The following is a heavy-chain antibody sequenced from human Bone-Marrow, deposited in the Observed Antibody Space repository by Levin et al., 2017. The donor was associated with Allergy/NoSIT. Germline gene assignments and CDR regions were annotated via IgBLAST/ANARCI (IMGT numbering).Heavy chain of an antibody. CDR1: GFDFNRYG. D-gene: IGHD2-21*02. CDR2: IWFDGRNK. J-gene: IGHJ4*02. V-gene: IGHV3-33*01. Sequence: PGGSLRLSCAASGFDFNRYGMHWVRQPPGKGLEWVAVIWFDGRNKYYADSVKGRFTISRDNSQNTLYLQMNGLSADDTAVYYCARDQMVVTSTPFDYWGQGALVTVSS. CDR3: ARDQMVVTSTPFDY.